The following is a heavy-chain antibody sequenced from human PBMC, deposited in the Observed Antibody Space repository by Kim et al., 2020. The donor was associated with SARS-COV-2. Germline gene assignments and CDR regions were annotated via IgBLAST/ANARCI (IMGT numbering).Heavy chain of an antibody. J-gene: IGHJ6*02. V-gene: IGHV3-9*01. D-gene: IGHD6-6*01. CDR3: AKDRVGGSSSSLPHGMDV. CDR1: GFTFGDYA. CDR2: ISWNSGSI. Sequence: GGSLRLSCAASGFTFGDYAMHWVRQAPGKGLEWVSGISWNSGSIGYADSVKGRFTISRDNAKNSLYLQMNSLRAEDTALYYCAKDRVGGSSSSLPHGMDVWGQGTTVTVSS.